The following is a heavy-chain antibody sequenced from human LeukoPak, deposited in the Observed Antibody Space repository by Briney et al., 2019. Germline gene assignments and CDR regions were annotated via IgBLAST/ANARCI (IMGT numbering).Heavy chain of an antibody. CDR1: GDSISTGSHC. V-gene: IGHV4-30-2*01. J-gene: IGHJ5*02. Sequence: PSQTPSLTSAEPGDSISTGSHCWSWIRQQPRNGLESIVYIYHGGTAYYRPSLRTRAPTSVDKSRTQCTRRLTSGTSATTPVYYCARYFSTGQFEWSEPWGQGTLVSVSS. D-gene: IGHD2-2*01. CDR2: IYHGGTA. CDR3: ARYFSTGQFEWSEP.